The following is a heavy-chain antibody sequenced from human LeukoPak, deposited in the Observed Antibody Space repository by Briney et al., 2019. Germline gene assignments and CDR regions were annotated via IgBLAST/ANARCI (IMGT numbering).Heavy chain of an antibody. CDR3: ARDAHYYDSSGYSDWYFDL. V-gene: IGHV4-30-4*01. CDR1: GGSISSGDYY. CDR2: IYYSGST. D-gene: IGHD3-22*01. Sequence: SETLSLTCTVSGGSISSGDYYWSWIRQPPGKGLEWIGYIYYSGSTYYNPSLKSRVTISVDTSKNQFSLKLSSVTAADTAVYYCARDAHYYDSSGYSDWYFDLWGRGTLVTVSS. J-gene: IGHJ2*01.